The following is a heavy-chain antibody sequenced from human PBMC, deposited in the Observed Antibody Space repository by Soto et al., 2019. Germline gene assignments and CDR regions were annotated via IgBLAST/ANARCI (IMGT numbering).Heavy chain of an antibody. CDR2: IYYSGST. Sequence: PSETLSLTCTVSGGSISSGGYYWSWIRQHPGKGLEWIGYIYYSGSTYYNPSLKSRVTISVDTSKNQFSLKLSSVTAADTAVYYCAKYYYDSSGYFDAFDIWGQGTMVTVSS. V-gene: IGHV4-31*03. CDR1: GGSISSGGYY. D-gene: IGHD3-22*01. CDR3: AKYYYDSSGYFDAFDI. J-gene: IGHJ3*02.